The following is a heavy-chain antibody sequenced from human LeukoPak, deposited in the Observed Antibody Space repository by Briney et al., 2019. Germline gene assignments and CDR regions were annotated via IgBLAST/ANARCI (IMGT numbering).Heavy chain of an antibody. Sequence: SQTLSLTCTVSGDSITNDNHYWSWIRQPAGNGLEWIGRISATGNTNYNPSLKSRVTISADTSKNQFSLRLSSVTAADTAVYYCTRKQWVEYYFDSWGQGTLVTVSS. CDR3: TRKQWVEYYFDS. J-gene: IGHJ4*02. V-gene: IGHV4-61*02. CDR2: ISATGNT. D-gene: IGHD6-19*01. CDR1: GDSITNDNHY.